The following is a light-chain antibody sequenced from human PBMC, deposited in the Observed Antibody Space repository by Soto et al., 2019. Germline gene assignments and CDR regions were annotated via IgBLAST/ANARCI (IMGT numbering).Light chain of an antibody. CDR1: LSVSSSY. V-gene: IGKV3-20*01. CDR2: GAS. J-gene: IGKJ2*01. CDR3: QQYGSSPPHT. Sequence: EIVLTQSPGTLSLSPGERATLSCRASLSVSSSYLAWYQQKPGQAPRLLIYGASSRATGIPDRFSGSGSGTDFTLTISRLEPEDFAVYYCQQYGSSPPHTFGQGTKLEIK.